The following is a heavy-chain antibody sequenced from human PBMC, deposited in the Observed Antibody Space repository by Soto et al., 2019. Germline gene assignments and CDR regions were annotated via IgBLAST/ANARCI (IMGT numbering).Heavy chain of an antibody. CDR1: GGSISSNNYY. Sequence: PSETLSLTCTVSGGSISSNNYYWGWIRQPPGEGLEWIGSIYYSGSTYYNPSLKSRVTISVDTSKNQFSLKLSSVTAADTAVYYCARQGQQLAKYYYYYGMDVWGQGTTVTVSS. CDR3: ARQGQQLAKYYYYYGMDV. J-gene: IGHJ6*02. CDR2: IYYSGST. D-gene: IGHD6-13*01. V-gene: IGHV4-39*01.